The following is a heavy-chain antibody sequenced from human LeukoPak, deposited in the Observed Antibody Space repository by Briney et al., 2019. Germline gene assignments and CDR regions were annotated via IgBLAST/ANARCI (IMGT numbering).Heavy chain of an antibody. CDR3: ARHDSSSWNYYYYYGMDV. Sequence: SETLSLTCTASGGSISSYYWSWIRQPPGKGLEWIGYIYYSGSTNYSPSLKSRVTISVDTSKNQFSLKLSSVTAADTAVYYCARHDSSSWNYYYYYGMDVWGQGTTVTVSS. CDR2: IYYSGST. V-gene: IGHV4-59*08. D-gene: IGHD6-13*01. J-gene: IGHJ6*02. CDR1: GGSISSYY.